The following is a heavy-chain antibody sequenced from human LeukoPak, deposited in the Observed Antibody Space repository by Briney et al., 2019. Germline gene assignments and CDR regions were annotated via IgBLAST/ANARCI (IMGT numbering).Heavy chain of an antibody. V-gene: IGHV3-48*02. CDR1: GLTSSDHP. Sequence: GGSLRLSCEVSGLTSSDHPMNWVRQAPGKGLEWVSYISGGTRLVIYYAESVKGRFTTSRDHAKKTVYLQMNDVRDEDTAVYYCATDSSSWYSKLWDYWGQGTLVTVSS. D-gene: IGHD6-13*01. CDR3: ATDSSSWYSKLWDY. J-gene: IGHJ4*02. CDR2: ISGGTRLVI.